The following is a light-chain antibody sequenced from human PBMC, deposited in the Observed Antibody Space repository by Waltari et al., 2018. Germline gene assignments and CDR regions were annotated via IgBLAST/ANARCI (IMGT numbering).Light chain of an antibody. CDR2: GAS. V-gene: IGKV3-20*01. Sequence: IVLTQSPGTLSLSPGDSATLSWRASQSISSFLVWYQQKPGQAPRLLIYGASTRATGIPDRFSGSGSGTDFSLTISRLEPEDFAVYYCQHYVTLPVTFGQGTKVEIK. CDR1: QSISSF. CDR3: QHYVTLPVT. J-gene: IGKJ1*01.